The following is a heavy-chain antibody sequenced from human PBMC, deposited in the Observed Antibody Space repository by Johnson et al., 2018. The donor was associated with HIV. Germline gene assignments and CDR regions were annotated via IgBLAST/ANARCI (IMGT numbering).Heavy chain of an antibody. CDR1: GFTFDDYA. J-gene: IGHJ3*02. CDR3: ARDRKWVGARSGDAFDI. V-gene: IGHV3-9*01. D-gene: IGHD2-15*01. Sequence: EVQLVESGGGLVQPGRSLRLSCAASGFTFDDYAMHWVRQAPGKGLEWVSGINSYGSSTICADSVQGRFTISRENAKNTLYLQMNSLRAEDTAVFYCARDRKWVGARSGDAFDIWRQVTMVTVSS. CDR2: INSYGSST.